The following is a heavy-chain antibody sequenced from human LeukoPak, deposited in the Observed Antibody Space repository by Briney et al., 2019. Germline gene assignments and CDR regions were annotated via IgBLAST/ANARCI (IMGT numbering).Heavy chain of an antibody. Sequence: SGGSLRLSCSASGFTFSSYAIHWVRQVPGKGLEYVSGISSNGDTTYYADSGKGRFTIYRDNSKNTVYLQMSSLRAEDTAVYYCVKGRAMYYFGSGSYYNVGYGMDVWGQGTTVTVSS. CDR3: VKGRAMYYFGSGSYYNVGYGMDV. D-gene: IGHD3-10*01. CDR2: ISSNGDTT. J-gene: IGHJ6*02. CDR1: GFTFSSYA. V-gene: IGHV3-64D*06.